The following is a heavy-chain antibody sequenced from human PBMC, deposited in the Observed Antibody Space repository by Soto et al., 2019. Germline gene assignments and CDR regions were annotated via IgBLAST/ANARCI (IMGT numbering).Heavy chain of an antibody. J-gene: IGHJ4*02. CDR1: GYTFTSYA. Sequence: ASVKVSCKASGYTFTSYAMHWVRQAPGQRLEWMGWINACNGNTKYSQKLQGRVTITRDTSASTAYMELRSLRSEDTAVYYCARDPTYYDILTGYYCPWDFDYWGQGTLVTVSS. CDR2: INACNGNT. D-gene: IGHD3-9*01. V-gene: IGHV1-3*01. CDR3: ARDPTYYDILTGYYCPWDFDY.